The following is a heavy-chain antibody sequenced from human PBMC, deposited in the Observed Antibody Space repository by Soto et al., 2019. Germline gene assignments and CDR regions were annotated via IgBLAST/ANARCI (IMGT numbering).Heavy chain of an antibody. CDR2: INHSGST. CDR3: ARVEWRTGYCSSTSCSHWYFDY. V-gene: IGHV4-34*01. Sequence: ETLSLTCAVYGGSFSGYYWSWIRQPPGKGLEWIGEINHSGSTNYNPSLKSRVTISVDTSKNQFSLKLSSVTAADTAVYYCARVEWRTGYCSSTSCSHWYFDYWGQGTLVTVSS. J-gene: IGHJ4*02. D-gene: IGHD2-2*01. CDR1: GGSFSGYY.